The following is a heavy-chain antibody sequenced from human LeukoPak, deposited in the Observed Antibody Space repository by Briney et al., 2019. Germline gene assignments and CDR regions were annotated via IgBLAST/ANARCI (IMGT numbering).Heavy chain of an antibody. CDR2: IYYSGST. J-gene: IGHJ3*02. V-gene: IGHV4-59*01. Sequence: SETLSLTCTVSGGSISSYYWSWIRQPPGKGLEWIGYIYYSGSTNYNPSLKSRVTISVDTSKNQFSLKLSSVTAADTAVYYCARSWDIVVVPAYDAFDIWGQGTMVTVSS. CDR1: GGSISSYY. D-gene: IGHD2-2*01. CDR3: ARSWDIVVVPAYDAFDI.